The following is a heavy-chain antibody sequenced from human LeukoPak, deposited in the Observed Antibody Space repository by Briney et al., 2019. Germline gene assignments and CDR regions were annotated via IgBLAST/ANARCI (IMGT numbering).Heavy chain of an antibody. CDR1: GFTLSNYW. J-gene: IGHJ5*02. Sequence: EGSLRLSCKASGFTLSNYWMHWVRKAPGKGLVWVSRITGDGSDIAYADSVKGRFTVSRDDAKNTLFLQMNSLRVEDTAIYYCARDAYTTTSNWLDPWGQGTLVTVSS. V-gene: IGHV3-74*01. CDR3: ARDAYTTTSNWLDP. D-gene: IGHD4-17*01. CDR2: ITGDGSDI.